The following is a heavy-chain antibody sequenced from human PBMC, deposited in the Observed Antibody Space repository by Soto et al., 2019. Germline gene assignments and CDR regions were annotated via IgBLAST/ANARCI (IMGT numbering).Heavy chain of an antibody. J-gene: IGHJ3*02. CDR1: GGTFSSYA. Sequence: SVKVSCKASGGTFSSYAISWVRQAPGQGLEWMGGIIPIFGTANYAQKFQGRVTITADESTSTAYMELSSLRSEDTAVYYCARPFTYYDILTGPPPAGDAFDIWGQGTMVTLSS. D-gene: IGHD3-9*01. V-gene: IGHV1-69*13. CDR3: ARPFTYYDILTGPPPAGDAFDI. CDR2: IIPIFGTA.